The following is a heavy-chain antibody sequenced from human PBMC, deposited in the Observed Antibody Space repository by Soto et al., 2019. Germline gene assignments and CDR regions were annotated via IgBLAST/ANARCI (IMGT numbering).Heavy chain of an antibody. D-gene: IGHD2-8*02. J-gene: IGHJ4*02. CDR3: ARDKITGLFDY. Sequence: QVQLQQWGAGLLKPSETLSLTCAVYGGSFSGYYWTWIRQPPGTGLEWIGEINHSGRTNYNPSLNSRVTISVDTSKNQFSLKLTSVTAADTAVYYCARDKITGLFDYWGQGTLVTVSS. CDR2: INHSGRT. V-gene: IGHV4-34*01. CDR1: GGSFSGYY.